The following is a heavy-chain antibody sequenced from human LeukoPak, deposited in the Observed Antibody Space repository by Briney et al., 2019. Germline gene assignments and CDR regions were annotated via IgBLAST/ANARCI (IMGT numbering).Heavy chain of an antibody. V-gene: IGHV4-59*01. Sequence: PSETLSLTCAVYGGSFSGYYWSWIRQPPGKGLEWIGYIYYSGSTKYNPSLKSRVTISVDTSKNQFSLKLSSVTAADTAVYYCARVKIKGGITIFKEYHYMDVWGKGTTVTVSS. CDR2: IYYSGST. D-gene: IGHD3-3*01. CDR1: GGSFSGYY. CDR3: ARVKIKGGITIFKEYHYMDV. J-gene: IGHJ6*03.